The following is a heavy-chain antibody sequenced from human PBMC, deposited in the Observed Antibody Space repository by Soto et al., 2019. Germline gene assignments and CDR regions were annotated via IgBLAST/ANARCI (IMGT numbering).Heavy chain of an antibody. J-gene: IGHJ4*02. CDR2: IYYSGST. CDR1: GGCISSGDYY. CDR3: ACSYYYHSSGYYYLHD. D-gene: IGHD3-22*01. Sequence: KPSETLSLTCTVSGGCISSGDYYWSWIRQPPGKGLEWIGYIYYSGSTYYNPSLKSRVTISVDTSKNQFSLKLSSVTAADAAVYYCACSYYYHSSGYYYLHDWGQGSLVPVSS. V-gene: IGHV4-30-4*01.